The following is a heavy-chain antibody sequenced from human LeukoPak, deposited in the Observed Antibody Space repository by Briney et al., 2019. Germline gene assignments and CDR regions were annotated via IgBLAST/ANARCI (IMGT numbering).Heavy chain of an antibody. CDR1: GGSISSSSYY. CDR2: IYYSGST. Sequence: SETLSLTCTVSGGSISSSSYYWGWIRQPPGKGLEWIGSIYYSGSTYYNPSLKSRVTISVDTSKNQFSLKLSSVTAADTAVYYCARMTYYYDSSGYHFDYWGQGTLVTVSS. V-gene: IGHV4-39*01. J-gene: IGHJ4*02. D-gene: IGHD3-22*01. CDR3: ARMTYYYDSSGYHFDY.